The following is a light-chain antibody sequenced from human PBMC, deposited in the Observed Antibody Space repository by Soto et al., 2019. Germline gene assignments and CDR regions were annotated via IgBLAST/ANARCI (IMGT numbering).Light chain of an antibody. Sequence: EIVLTQSPDTLSLSPGQRATLSCRASQSVRSDYFAWYQQKPGQAPRVIIFGVSTRATGVPDRFSGSGSGTDFTLTISRREPEDFALYYCQQYGNSPLTFGVGTKVEIK. CDR1: QSVRSDY. CDR3: QQYGNSPLT. V-gene: IGKV3-20*01. J-gene: IGKJ4*01. CDR2: GVS.